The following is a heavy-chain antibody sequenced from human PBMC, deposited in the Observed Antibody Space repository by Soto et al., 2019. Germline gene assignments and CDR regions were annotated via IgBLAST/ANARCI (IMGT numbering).Heavy chain of an antibody. D-gene: IGHD1-26*01. CDR2: ISSSSYI. CDR1: GFTFSSYS. Sequence: CGTLRLSCAASGFTFSSYSMNWVRQAPGKGLEWVPSISSSSYIYYADSVKGRFTISRENGKNSLYLQMNSLRAEETALEYCASDRPTARRDYWGQG. J-gene: IGHJ4*01. V-gene: IGHV3-21*01. CDR3: ASDRPTARRDY.